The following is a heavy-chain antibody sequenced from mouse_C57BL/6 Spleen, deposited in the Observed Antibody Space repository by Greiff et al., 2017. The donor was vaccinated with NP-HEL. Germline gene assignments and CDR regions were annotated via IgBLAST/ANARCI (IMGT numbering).Heavy chain of an antibody. CDR1: GYTFTSYG. V-gene: IGHV1-81*01. Sequence: VQLQESGAELARPGASVKLSCKASGYTFTSYGISWVKQRTGQGLEWIGELYPRSGNTYYNEKFKGKATLTADKSSSTAYMELRSLTSEDSAVYFCARLSTTVVASEAYWGQGTLVTVSA. J-gene: IGHJ3*01. CDR2: LYPRSGNT. CDR3: ARLSTTVVASEAY. D-gene: IGHD1-1*01.